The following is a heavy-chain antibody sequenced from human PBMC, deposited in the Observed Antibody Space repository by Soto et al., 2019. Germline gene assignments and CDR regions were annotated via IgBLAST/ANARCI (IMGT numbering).Heavy chain of an antibody. CDR3: ATHAYYYNSSGRRDAFDI. V-gene: IGHV1-8*01. CDR1: GYSFTSYD. D-gene: IGHD3-22*01. Sequence: ASVKVSGKASGYSFTSYDINWVRQAPGQGLEWMGWMNPNSGHTDYSQKFQGRVTMTRDTSITTAYMRLSSLTSEDTAVYFCATHAYYYNSSGRRDAFDIWGQGTMVNVSS. CDR2: MNPNSGHT. J-gene: IGHJ3*02.